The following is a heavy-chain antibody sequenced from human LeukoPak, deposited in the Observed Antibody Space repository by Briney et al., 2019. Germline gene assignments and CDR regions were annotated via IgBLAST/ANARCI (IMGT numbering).Heavy chain of an antibody. D-gene: IGHD3-16*01. CDR1: EFTFSSYW. CDR3: ARDAGGFDY. V-gene: IGHV3-7*01. J-gene: IGHJ4*02. Sequence: GGSLRLSCAASEFTFSSYWMSWVRQAPGKGLEWVANIKQDGSEKYYVDSVKGRFTISRDNAKNSLHLQMNSLRAEDTAVYYCARDAGGFDYWGQGTLVTVSS. CDR2: IKQDGSEK.